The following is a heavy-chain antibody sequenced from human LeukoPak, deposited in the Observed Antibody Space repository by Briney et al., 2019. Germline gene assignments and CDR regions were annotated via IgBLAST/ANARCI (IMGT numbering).Heavy chain of an antibody. V-gene: IGHV3-66*01. Sequence: TGGSLRLSCEVSGFTVSSNYMTWVRQAPGKGLERVSIIYSGGSTYYADSVKGRFAISRDNSKNTLYLQMNSLRAEDTAVLYCAGDLTGDAYFDYWGQGTLVTVSS. D-gene: IGHD7-27*01. CDR2: IYSGGST. CDR3: AGDLTGDAYFDY. J-gene: IGHJ4*02. CDR1: GFTVSSNY.